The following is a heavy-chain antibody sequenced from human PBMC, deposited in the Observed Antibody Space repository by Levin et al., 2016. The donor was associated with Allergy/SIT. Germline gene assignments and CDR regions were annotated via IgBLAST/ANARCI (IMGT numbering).Heavy chain of an antibody. D-gene: IGHD1-26*01. Sequence: WVRQAPGQGLEWMGRIIPILGIANYAQKFQGRVTMTTDTSTSTAYMELRSLRSDDTAVYYCAKAGWELPPGYWGQGTLVTVSS. V-gene: IGHV1-69*02. CDR3: AKAGWELPPGY. CDR2: IIPILGIA. J-gene: IGHJ4*02.